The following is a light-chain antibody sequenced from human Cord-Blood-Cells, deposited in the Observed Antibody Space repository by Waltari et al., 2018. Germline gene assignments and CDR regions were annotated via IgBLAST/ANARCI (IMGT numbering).Light chain of an antibody. V-gene: IGLV1-40*01. J-gene: IGLJ3*02. CDR1: SPHIGAGYD. CDR3: RSYDSGLSGWV. CDR2: GNG. Sequence: QSVLTQPPSVSGAQGPRVTISCTGSSPHIGAGYDVHWYQQLPGTAPKLLIYGNGNRPSAVPDRVSGSKSGAAASLAITVLRADDEADYDGRSYDSGLSGWVLGGGTKLTVL.